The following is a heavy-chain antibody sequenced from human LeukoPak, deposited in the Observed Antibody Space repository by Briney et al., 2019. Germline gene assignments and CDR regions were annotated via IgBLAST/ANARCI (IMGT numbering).Heavy chain of an antibody. Sequence: SETLSLTCTVSGGSISSSSYYWGWIRQPPGKGLEWIGSIYYSGSTYYNPSLKSRVTISVDTSKNQFSLKLSSVTAADTAVYYCARQKAGYSKDWFDPWGRGTLVTVSS. D-gene: IGHD4-11*01. CDR3: ARQKAGYSKDWFDP. V-gene: IGHV4-39*01. J-gene: IGHJ5*02. CDR1: GGSISSSSYY. CDR2: IYYSGST.